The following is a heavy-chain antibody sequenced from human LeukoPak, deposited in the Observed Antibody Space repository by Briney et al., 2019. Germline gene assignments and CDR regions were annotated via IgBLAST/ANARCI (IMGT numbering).Heavy chain of an antibody. CDR1: GYGFSAYW. Sequence: GESLKISCKGSGYGFSAYWIGWVRQVPGKGPEWIGIIYPGDSETKYSPSFQGRVTISADKSISTAYLQWSSLRTSDTAMYYCARREYGDWALDSWGQGTLVTVSS. CDR2: IYPGDSET. D-gene: IGHD4-17*01. CDR3: ARREYGDWALDS. J-gene: IGHJ4*02. V-gene: IGHV5-51*01.